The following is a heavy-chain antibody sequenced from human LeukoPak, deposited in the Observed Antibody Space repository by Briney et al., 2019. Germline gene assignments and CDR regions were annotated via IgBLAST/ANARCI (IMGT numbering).Heavy chain of an antibody. D-gene: IGHD3-3*01. J-gene: IGHJ6*02. CDR3: ARDFLRGFDFWSGFNHYYGMDV. CDR1: GYTFTGYY. CDR2: INPNSGGT. Sequence: GASVKVSCKASGYTFTGYYMHWVRQAPGQGLEWMGWINPNSGGTNYAQKFQGRVTMTRDTSISTVYMELSRLRSDDTAVYYCARDFLRGFDFWSGFNHYYGMDVWGQGTTVTVSS. V-gene: IGHV1-2*02.